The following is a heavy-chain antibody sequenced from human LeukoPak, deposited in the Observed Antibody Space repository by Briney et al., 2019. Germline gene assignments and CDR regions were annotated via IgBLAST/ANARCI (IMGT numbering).Heavy chain of an antibody. J-gene: IGHJ4*02. V-gene: IGHV1-69*13. Sequence: SVKVSCKASGGTFSSYAIGWVRQAPGQGLEWMGGIIPIFGTANYAQKFQGRVTITADESTSTAYMELSSLRSEDTAVYYCARDQLDSNYVSSLYLDYWGQGTLVTVSS. CDR3: ARDQLDSNYVSSLYLDY. D-gene: IGHD4-11*01. CDR1: GGTFSSYA. CDR2: IIPIFGTA.